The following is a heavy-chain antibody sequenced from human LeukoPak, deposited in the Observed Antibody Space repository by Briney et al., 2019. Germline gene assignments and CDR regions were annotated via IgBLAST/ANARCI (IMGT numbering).Heavy chain of an antibody. Sequence: GGSLRLSCAVSGFTVSDNYLSWVRQSPGKGLEWVSVIFACGSIYYADSVKGRFTISRDDSRNTLYLQMNSLRAEDTAVYYCAGTQVAQRRYYFDDWGQGTLVTVSS. J-gene: IGHJ4*02. V-gene: IGHV3-53*01. D-gene: IGHD2-15*01. CDR2: IFACGSI. CDR1: GFTVSDNY. CDR3: AGTQVAQRRYYFDD.